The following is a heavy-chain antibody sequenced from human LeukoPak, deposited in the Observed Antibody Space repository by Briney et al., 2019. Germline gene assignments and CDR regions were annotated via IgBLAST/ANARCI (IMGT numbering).Heavy chain of an antibody. CDR3: ARRPSYYYDSSGYRAN. CDR2: IYYSGST. J-gene: IGHJ4*02. D-gene: IGHD3-22*01. V-gene: IGHV4-39*01. CDR1: GGSISSSSYY. Sequence: SETLSLTCTVSGGSISSSSYYWGWIRQPPGKGREWIGSIYYSGSTYYNPSLKSRVTISVDTSKNQFSLKLSSVTAADTAVYYCARRPSYYYDSSGYRANWGQGTLVTVSS.